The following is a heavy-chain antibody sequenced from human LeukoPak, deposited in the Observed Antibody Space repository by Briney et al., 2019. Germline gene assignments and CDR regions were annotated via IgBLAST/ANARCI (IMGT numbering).Heavy chain of an antibody. CDR1: GFTFSSYS. V-gene: IGHV3-21*01. CDR3: ARSRRWLQSELPDAFDI. D-gene: IGHD5-24*01. J-gene: IGHJ3*02. Sequence: PGGSLRLSCAASGFTFSSYSMNWVRQAPGKGLEWVSSISSSSSYIYYADSVKGRFTISRDNAKNSLYLQMNSLRAEDTAVYYCARSRRWLQSELPDAFDIWGQGTMVTVSS. CDR2: ISSSSSYI.